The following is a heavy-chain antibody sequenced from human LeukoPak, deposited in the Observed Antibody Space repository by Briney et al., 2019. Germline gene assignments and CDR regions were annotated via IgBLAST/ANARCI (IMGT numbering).Heavy chain of an antibody. CDR3: ARGGRYYYDSSGYYLL. D-gene: IGHD3-22*01. V-gene: IGHV4-59*01. CDR1: GGSTSRYY. CDR2: IYYSEST. J-gene: IGHJ4*02. Sequence: SETLSLTCTVSGGSTSRYYWRWIRQPPGKGLEWIGYIYYSESTNYNPPLKSRVTISVDTSKNQFSLKLSSVTAADTAVYYCARGGRYYYDSSGYYLLWGQGTLVTVSS.